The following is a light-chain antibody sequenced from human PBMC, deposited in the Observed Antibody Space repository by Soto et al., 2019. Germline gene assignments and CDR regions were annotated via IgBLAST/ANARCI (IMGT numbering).Light chain of an antibody. CDR3: QQYGSSIT. J-gene: IGKJ4*01. CDR1: QSVRSY. CDR2: GAS. V-gene: IGKV3-20*01. Sequence: EIVLTQSPATLSAFPGDRVTLSCRASQSVRSYFAWYQQKPGQAPRLLIYGASSRATGIPDRFSGSGSGTDFTLTISRLEPEDFAVYYCQQYGSSITFGGGTKVDIK.